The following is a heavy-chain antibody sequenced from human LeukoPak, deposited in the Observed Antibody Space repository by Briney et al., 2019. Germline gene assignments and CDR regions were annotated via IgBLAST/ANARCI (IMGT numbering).Heavy chain of an antibody. J-gene: IGHJ4*02. Sequence: GGALRVSCVASGFSITMDWMTWVRPAPGEGREWVANIKEDGSEKYYVHSVKGHIAIHRDNATNYLYLQIDSLRAKDPALSYCARDILWIGGQRTLVTVSS. D-gene: IGHD5-12*01. CDR3: ARDILWI. V-gene: IGHV3-7*01. CDR2: IKEDGSEK. CDR1: GFSITMDW.